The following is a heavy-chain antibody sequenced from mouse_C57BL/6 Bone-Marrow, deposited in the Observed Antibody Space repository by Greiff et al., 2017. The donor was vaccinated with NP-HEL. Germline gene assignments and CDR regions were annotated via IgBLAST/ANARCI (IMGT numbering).Heavy chain of an antibody. V-gene: IGHV10-1*01. CDR3: VRHVKDWYFDV. J-gene: IGHJ1*03. Sequence: DVHLVESGGGLVQPKGSLKLSCAASGFSFNTYAMNWVRQAPGKGLEWVARIRSKSNNYATYYADSVKDRFTISRDDSESMLYLQMNNLKTEDTAMYYCVRHVKDWYFDVWGTGTTVTVSS. CDR1: GFSFNTYA. CDR2: IRSKSNNYAT.